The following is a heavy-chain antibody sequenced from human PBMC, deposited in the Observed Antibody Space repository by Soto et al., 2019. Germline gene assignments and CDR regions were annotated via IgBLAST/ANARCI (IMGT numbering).Heavy chain of an antibody. CDR1: GYTFTSYG. CDR3: ARDTRKGGATRPATIFSGYYYYYGMDV. D-gene: IGHD5-12*01. V-gene: IGHV1-18*01. CDR2: ISAYNGNT. Sequence: ASVKVSCKASGYTFTSYGISWVRQAPGQGLEWMGWISAYNGNTNYAQKLQGRVTMTTDTSTSTAYMELRSLRSDDTAVYYCARDTRKGGATRPATIFSGYYYYYGMDVWGQGTTVTVSS. J-gene: IGHJ6*02.